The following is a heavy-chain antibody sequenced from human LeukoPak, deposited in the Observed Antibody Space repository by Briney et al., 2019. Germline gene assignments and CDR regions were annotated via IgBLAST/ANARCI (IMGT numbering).Heavy chain of an antibody. CDR1: GGSISSYY. CDR2: IYYSGST. V-gene: IGHV4-59*01. Sequence: SETLSLTCTVSGGSISSYYWSWIRQPPGQVLEWIGYIYYSGSTNYNPSLKSRVTISVDTSKNQFSLKLSSVTAADTAVYYCARNGRTYSSVISYWGQGTLVTVSS. D-gene: IGHD6-25*01. J-gene: IGHJ4*02. CDR3: ARNGRTYSSVISY.